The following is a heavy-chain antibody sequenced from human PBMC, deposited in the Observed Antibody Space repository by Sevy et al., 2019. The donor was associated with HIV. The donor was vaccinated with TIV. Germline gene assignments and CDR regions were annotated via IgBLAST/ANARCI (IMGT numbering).Heavy chain of an antibody. CDR1: GFTFSDYY. CDR2: ISSGSSYT. D-gene: IGHD4-17*01. J-gene: IGHJ4*02. CDR3: ARRRSKYADYYFDY. V-gene: IGHV3-11*06. Sequence: WGSLRLSCSASGFTFSDYYITWIRQSPGKGLQWISYISSGSSYTNYADSVKGRFTISRDNAKNSPYLEIQTLRPEDTAVYYCARRRSKYADYYFDYWGQGTVVTVSS.